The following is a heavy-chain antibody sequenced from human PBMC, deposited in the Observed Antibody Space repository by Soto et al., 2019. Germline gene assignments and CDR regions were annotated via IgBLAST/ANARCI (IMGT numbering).Heavy chain of an antibody. D-gene: IGHD3-10*01. CDR2: ISWDGGST. CDR3: AKGYGSGTPPDY. Sequence: PGGSLRLSCAASGFTFDDYTMHWVRQAPGKGLEWVSLISWDGGSTYYADSVKGRFTISRDNSKNSLYLQMNSLRTEDTALYYCAKGYGSGTPPDYWGQGTLVTVSS. CDR1: GFTFDDYT. V-gene: IGHV3-43*01. J-gene: IGHJ4*02.